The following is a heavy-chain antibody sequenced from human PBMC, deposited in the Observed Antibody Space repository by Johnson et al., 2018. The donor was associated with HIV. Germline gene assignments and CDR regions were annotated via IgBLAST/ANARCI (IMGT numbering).Heavy chain of an antibody. CDR1: GFTFSSYG. CDR3: TTEFVRDSSGYSI. Sequence: QVQLVESGGGVVQPGGSLRLSCVASGFTFSSYGMHWVRQAPGKGLEWVAVISYDGRNKYYADSVKGRFTISRDNSKNTLYLQMNSLKTEDTAVYYCTTEFVRDSSGYSIWGQGTMVTVSS. V-gene: IGHV3-30*19. CDR2: ISYDGRNK. D-gene: IGHD3-22*01. J-gene: IGHJ3*02.